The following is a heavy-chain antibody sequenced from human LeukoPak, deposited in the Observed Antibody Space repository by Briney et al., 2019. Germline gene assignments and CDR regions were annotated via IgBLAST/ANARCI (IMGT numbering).Heavy chain of an antibody. CDR1: GYTFTCYD. D-gene: IGHD6-13*01. J-gene: IGHJ4*02. Sequence: ASVKVSCKASGYTFTCYDISWVRQAPGQGLEWMGWISAYNGNTNYAQKLQGRVTMTTDTSTGTAYMELRSLRSDDTAVYYCARVGERGSSWYFDYWGQGTLVTVSS. CDR3: ARVGERGSSWYFDY. CDR2: ISAYNGNT. V-gene: IGHV1-18*01.